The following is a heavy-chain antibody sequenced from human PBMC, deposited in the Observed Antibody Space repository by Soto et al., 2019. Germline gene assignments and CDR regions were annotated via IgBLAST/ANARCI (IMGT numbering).Heavy chain of an antibody. V-gene: IGHV4-59*01. J-gene: IGHJ4*02. D-gene: IGHD3-3*01. CDR2: IYYSGST. CDR1: GGSISSYY. Sequence: PSETLSLTCTVSGGSISSYYWSWIRQPPGKGLEWIGYIYYSGSTNYNPSLKSRVTISVDTSKNQFSLKLSSVTAADTAVYYCASTYYDFWSGPLVGYWGQGTLVTVSS. CDR3: ASTYYDFWSGPLVGY.